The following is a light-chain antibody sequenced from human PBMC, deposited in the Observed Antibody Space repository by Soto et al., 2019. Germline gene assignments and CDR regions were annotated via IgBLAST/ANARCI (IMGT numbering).Light chain of an antibody. Sequence: EIVLPHSPGTLSLSPGERATLSCRASQRGSSSYLAWYQQKPGQASRLLIYGASSRATGITDRFLGSGSAKAVTLSISLLDPNDFAVYYGKQYGISQTFGQGNKVEIK. J-gene: IGKJ1*01. V-gene: IGKV3-20*01. CDR2: GAS. CDR1: QRGSSSY. CDR3: KQYGISQT.